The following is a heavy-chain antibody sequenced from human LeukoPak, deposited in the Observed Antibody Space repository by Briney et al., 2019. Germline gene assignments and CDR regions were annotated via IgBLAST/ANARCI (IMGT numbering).Heavy chain of an antibody. CDR1: GGSTSSYY. J-gene: IGHJ4*02. V-gene: IGHV4-59*08. CDR2: IYYSGST. D-gene: IGHD3-22*01. Sequence: SETLSLTCTVSGGSTSSYYWSWIRQPPGKGLEWIGYIYYSGSTNYNPSLKSRVTISVDTSKNQFSLKLSSVTAADTAVYYCARQRNYYDSSGYYYVFFDYWGQGTLVTVSS. CDR3: ARQRNYYDSSGYYYVFFDY.